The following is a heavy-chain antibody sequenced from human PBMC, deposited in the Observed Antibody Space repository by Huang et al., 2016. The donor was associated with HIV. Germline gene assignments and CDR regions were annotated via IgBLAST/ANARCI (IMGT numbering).Heavy chain of an antibody. V-gene: IGHV4-59*11. Sequence: QVLVQESGPGLAKPSETLSLTCTVSGGSISSHHWSWIRQAPGKGLEWIGKMFYSGSTKTNPSLKSRVTISVDTSKNQISLRLASVTAADSAVYFCARVARGPNWYFDLWGRGTLVTVSS. CDR1: GGSISSHH. D-gene: IGHD2-15*01. CDR3: ARVARGPNWYFDL. CDR2: MFYSGST. J-gene: IGHJ2*01.